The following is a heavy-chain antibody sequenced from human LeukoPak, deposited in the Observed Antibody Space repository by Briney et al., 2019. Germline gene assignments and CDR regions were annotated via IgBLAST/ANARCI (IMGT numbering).Heavy chain of an antibody. CDR1: GFTFSSYG. J-gene: IGHJ3*02. V-gene: IGHV3-30*19. CDR3: ARGGIAMIVVVTARGAFDI. CDR2: ISYDGSNK. Sequence: PGGSLRLSCAASGFTFSSYGMHWVRQAPGKGLEWVAVISYDGSNKYYADSVKGRFTISRDNSKNTLYLQMNSLRAEDTAVYYCARGGIAMIVVVTARGAFDIWGQGTMVTVSS. D-gene: IGHD3-22*01.